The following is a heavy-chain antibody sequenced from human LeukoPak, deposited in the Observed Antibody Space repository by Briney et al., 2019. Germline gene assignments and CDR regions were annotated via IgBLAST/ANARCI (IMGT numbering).Heavy chain of an antibody. CDR3: ARGRVYYDSSGYYENYFDY. CDR1: GGTFSSYA. Sequence: ASVKVSCKASGGTFSSYAISWVRQAPGQRLEWMGWINAGNGNTKYSQKFQGGVTITRDTSASTAYMELSSLRSEDTAVYYCARGRVYYDSSGYYENYFDYWGQGTLVTVSS. CDR2: INAGNGNT. J-gene: IGHJ4*02. V-gene: IGHV1-3*01. D-gene: IGHD3-22*01.